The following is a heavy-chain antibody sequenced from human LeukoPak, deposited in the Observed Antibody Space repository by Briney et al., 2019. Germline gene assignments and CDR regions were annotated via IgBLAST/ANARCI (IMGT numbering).Heavy chain of an antibody. CDR2: INHSGST. J-gene: IGHJ4*02. Sequence: SETLSLTCTVYGGSFSGYYWSWIRQPPGKGLEWIGEINHSGSTNYNPSLKSRVTISVDTSKNQFSLKLSSVTAADTAVYYCAGGMISLAIHSWGQGTLVTVSS. D-gene: IGHD3-16*02. CDR3: AGGMISLAIHS. V-gene: IGHV4-34*01. CDR1: GGSFSGYY.